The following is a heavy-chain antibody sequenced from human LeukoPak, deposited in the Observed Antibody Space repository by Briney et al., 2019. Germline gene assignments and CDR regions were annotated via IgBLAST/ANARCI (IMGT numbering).Heavy chain of an antibody. V-gene: IGHV3-11*01. CDR2: ITNGGSTI. CDR3: AKDFASGWSHNWFDP. Sequence: GGSLRLSCAASGFTFSDYNMNWVRQAPGKGLEWVSYITNGGSTIHHADSVKGRFTISRDNAKKTLYLQMNSLRAEDTAVYYCAKDFASGWSHNWFDPWGQGTLVTVSS. CDR1: GFTFSDYN. J-gene: IGHJ5*02. D-gene: IGHD6-19*01.